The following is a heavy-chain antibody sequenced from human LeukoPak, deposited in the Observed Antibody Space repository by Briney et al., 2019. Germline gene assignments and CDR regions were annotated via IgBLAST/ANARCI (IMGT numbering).Heavy chain of an antibody. CDR2: INPNSGGT. CDR1: GYTFTGYY. CDR3: ARTYYDFWSGPWYYFDY. V-gene: IGHV1-2*02. Sequence: ASVKVSCKASGYTFTGYYMHWVRQAPGQGLEWMGWINPNSGGTNYAQKFQGRVTMTRDTSISTAYMELSRLRSDDTAVYYCARTYYDFWSGPWYYFDYWGQEPWSPSPQ. D-gene: IGHD3-3*01. J-gene: IGHJ4*01.